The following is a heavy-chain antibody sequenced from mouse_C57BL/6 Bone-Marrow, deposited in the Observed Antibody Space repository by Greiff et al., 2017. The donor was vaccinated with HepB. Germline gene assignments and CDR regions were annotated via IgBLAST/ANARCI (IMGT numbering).Heavy chain of an antibody. CDR3: DREDDYANYY. V-gene: IGHV1-69*01. Sequence: QVQLQQPGAELVMPGASVKLSCKASGYTFTSYWMHWVKQRPGQGLEWIGEIDPSDSYTNYNQKFKGKSTLTVKEYSSTAYMQLNSLTSEDAAVYYYDREDDYANYYSCQPTSLTVSA. J-gene: IGHJ4*01. CDR1: GYTFTSYW. CDR2: IDPSDSYT.